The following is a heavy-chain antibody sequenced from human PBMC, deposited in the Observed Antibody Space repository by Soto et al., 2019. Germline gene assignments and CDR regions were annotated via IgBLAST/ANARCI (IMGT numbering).Heavy chain of an antibody. V-gene: IGHV4-30-4*01. CDR1: GCSIRSVDHW. Sequence: PXETRSLTCTVSGCSIRSVDHWWRWIRQPPGKGLEWLGYIHAGGTTYVTPSLKSRLTMSVDTSRNQFSLNLNSVTAADTAVYFCAIYAADNRCFEDWGQGTLVTVSS. CDR2: IHAGGTT. J-gene: IGHJ4*02. D-gene: IGHD2-2*01. CDR3: AIYAADNRCFED.